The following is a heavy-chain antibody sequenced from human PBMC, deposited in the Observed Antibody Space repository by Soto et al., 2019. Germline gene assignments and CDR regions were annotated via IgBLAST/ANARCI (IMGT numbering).Heavy chain of an antibody. CDR1: SGSISSSNW. Sequence: SETLSLTCAVSSGSISSSNWWSWVRQPPGKGLEWIGEIYHSGSTNYNPSLKSRVTISVDKSKNQFSLKLSSVTAADTAVYYCARDLRLQYAGGWFDPWGQGTLVTVSS. CDR3: ARDLRLQYAGGWFDP. D-gene: IGHD2-8*01. J-gene: IGHJ5*02. CDR2: IYHSGST. V-gene: IGHV4-4*02.